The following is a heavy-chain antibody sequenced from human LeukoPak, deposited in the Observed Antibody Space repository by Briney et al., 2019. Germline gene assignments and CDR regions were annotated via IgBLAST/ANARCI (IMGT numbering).Heavy chain of an antibody. CDR1: GGSITSTSYY. CDR2: IYYSGST. D-gene: IGHD6-13*01. J-gene: IGHJ5*02. V-gene: IGHV4-39*07. CDR3: ARLYSSSWVRWFDP. Sequence: SETLSLTCTVSGGSITSTSYYWGWIRQPPGKGPEWIGSIYYSGSTNYNPSLKSRVTISLDTSKNQFSLKLTSVTAADTAVYYCARLYSSSWVRWFDPWGQGTLVTVSS.